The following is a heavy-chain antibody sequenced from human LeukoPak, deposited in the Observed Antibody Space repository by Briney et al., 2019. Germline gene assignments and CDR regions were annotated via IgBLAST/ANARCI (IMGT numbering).Heavy chain of an antibody. V-gene: IGHV1-69*06. CDR3: ARELVVPAATSPYFYYGMDV. CDR1: GGTFSSYA. CDR2: IIPIFGTA. D-gene: IGHD2-2*01. J-gene: IGHJ6*04. Sequence: ASVKVSCKASGGTFSSYAISWVRQAPGQGLEWMGGIIPIFGTANYAQKFQGRVTITADKSTSTAYMELSSLRSEDTAVYYCARELVVPAATSPYFYYGMDVWGKGTTVTVSS.